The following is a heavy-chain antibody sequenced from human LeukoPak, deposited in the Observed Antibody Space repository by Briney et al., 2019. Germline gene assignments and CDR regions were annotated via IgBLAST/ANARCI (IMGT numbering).Heavy chain of an antibody. V-gene: IGHV1-69*06. CDR3: ARVVPAAYFDY. CDR2: IIPIFGTA. J-gene: IGHJ4*02. Sequence: SVKVSCKASGGTFSSYAISWVRQAPGQGPEWMGRIIPIFGTANYAQKFQGRVTITADKSTSTAYMELSSLRSEDTAVYYCARVVPAAYFDYWGQGTLVTVSS. D-gene: IGHD2-2*01. CDR1: GGTFSSYA.